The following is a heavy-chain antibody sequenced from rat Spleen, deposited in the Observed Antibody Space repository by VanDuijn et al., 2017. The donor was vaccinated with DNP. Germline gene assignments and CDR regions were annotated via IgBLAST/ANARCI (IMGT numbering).Heavy chain of an antibody. CDR1: GYSITSSYR. D-gene: IGHD1-11*01. V-gene: IGHV3-3*01. J-gene: IGHJ2*01. Sequence: EVQLQESGPGLVKPSQSLSLTCSVTGYSITSSYRWNWIRKFPGNKLEWMGYINSAGSTNYNPSLKSRISITRDTSKNQFFLQVNSVTTEDTATYYCARGGRSYFDYWGQGVTVTVSS. CDR2: INSAGST. CDR3: ARGGRSYFDY.